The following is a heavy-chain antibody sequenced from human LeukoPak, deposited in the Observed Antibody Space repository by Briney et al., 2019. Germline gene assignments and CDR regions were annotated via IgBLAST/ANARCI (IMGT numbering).Heavy chain of an antibody. CDR2: IKQDGSEK. V-gene: IGHV3-7*01. CDR3: ARVMLDYYYYYGMDV. CDR1: GFTFSSYS. D-gene: IGHD2-8*01. Sequence: GGSLRLSCAASGFTFSSYSMSWVRQAPGKGLEWVANIKQDGSEKYYVDSVKGRFTISRDNAKNSLYLQMNSLRAEDTAVYYCARVMLDYYYYYGMDVWGQGTTVTVSS. J-gene: IGHJ6*02.